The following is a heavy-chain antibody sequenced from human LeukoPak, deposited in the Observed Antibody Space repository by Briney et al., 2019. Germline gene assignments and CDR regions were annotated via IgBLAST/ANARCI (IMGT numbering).Heavy chain of an antibody. V-gene: IGHV3-15*01. Sequence: GGSLRLSCAASGFTFSNAWMSWVRQAPGKGLEWVGRIKSKTDGGTTDYAAPVKGRFTISRDDSKNTLYLQMNSLRAEDTAVYYCAREYCGGDCDWGYFQHWGQGTLVTVSS. CDR3: AREYCGGDCDWGYFQH. J-gene: IGHJ1*01. CDR2: IKSKTDGGTT. D-gene: IGHD2-21*02. CDR1: GFTFSNAW.